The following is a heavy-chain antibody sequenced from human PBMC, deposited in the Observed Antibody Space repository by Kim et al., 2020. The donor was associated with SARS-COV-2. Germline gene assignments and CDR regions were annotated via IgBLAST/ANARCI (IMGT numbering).Heavy chain of an antibody. CDR3: ARANYYDSSGYYPDY. Sequence: QKFQGRVTMTRDTSTSTVYMGLSSLRSEDTAVYYCARANYYDSSGYYPDYWGQGTLVTVSS. V-gene: IGHV1-46*01. D-gene: IGHD3-22*01. J-gene: IGHJ4*02.